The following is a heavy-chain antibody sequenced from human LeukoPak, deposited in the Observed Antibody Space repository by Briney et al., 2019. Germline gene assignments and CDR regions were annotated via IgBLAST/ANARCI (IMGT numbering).Heavy chain of an antibody. V-gene: IGHV4-34*01. CDR3: ARDRWGRFDY. CDR1: GGSFSGYY. CDR2: INHSGST. J-gene: IGHJ4*02. Sequence: SENLSLTCAVYGGSFSGYYWSWIRQPPGKGLEWIGEINHSGSTNYNPSLKSRVTISVDTSKNQFSLKLSSVTAADTAVYYCARDRWGRFDYWGQGTLVTVSS. D-gene: IGHD3-16*01.